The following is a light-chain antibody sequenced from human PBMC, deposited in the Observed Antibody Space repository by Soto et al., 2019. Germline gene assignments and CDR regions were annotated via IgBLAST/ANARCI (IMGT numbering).Light chain of an antibody. CDR2: AAS. Sequence: DIQMTQSPSSLSASVGDRVTVTCRASQGISNYLAWYQQKPGKVPKLLIYAASTLQSGVPSRFSGSGSGTDFTLTISSLQPEDVATYYCQKYNSAPQLTFGGGTKVEIK. J-gene: IGKJ4*01. V-gene: IGKV1-27*01. CDR3: QKYNSAPQLT. CDR1: QGISNY.